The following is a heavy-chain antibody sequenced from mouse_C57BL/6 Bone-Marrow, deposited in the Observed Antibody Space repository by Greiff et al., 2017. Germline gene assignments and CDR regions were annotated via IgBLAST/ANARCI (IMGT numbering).Heavy chain of an antibody. CDR2: NDPSDSYT. Sequence: QVHVKQPGAELVRPGPSVKLSCKASGYTFTRYWMHWVKQRPGQGLEWIGVNDPSDSYTNYNQKFKGKATLTVDTSSSTAYMQLSSLTSGDPAVYYGARRIRAYWGKGTLGTVSA. CDR3: ARRIRAY. J-gene: IGHJ3*01. CDR1: GYTFTRYW. D-gene: IGHD2-4*01. V-gene: IGHV1-59*01.